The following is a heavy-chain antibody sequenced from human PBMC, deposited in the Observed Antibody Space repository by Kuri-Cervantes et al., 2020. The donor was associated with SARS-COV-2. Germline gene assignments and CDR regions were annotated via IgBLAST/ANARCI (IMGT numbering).Heavy chain of an antibody. V-gene: IGHV3-21*01. Sequence: GGSLRLSCVASGFTFRSYGVTWVRQAPGRWLEWVSSISSGSDYIYYADSVKGRFSVSRDNAENSLSLQMNSLTAGDTAVYYCARDRGYCDGGGCYSTGFSFDYWGQGALVTVSS. D-gene: IGHD2-15*01. CDR2: ISSGSDYI. CDR1: GFTFRSYG. J-gene: IGHJ4*02. CDR3: ARDRGYCDGGGCYSTGFSFDY.